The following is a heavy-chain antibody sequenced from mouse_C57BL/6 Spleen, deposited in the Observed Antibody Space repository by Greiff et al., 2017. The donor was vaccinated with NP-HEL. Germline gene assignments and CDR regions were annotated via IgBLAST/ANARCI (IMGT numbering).Heavy chain of an antibody. D-gene: IGHD2-5*01. Sequence: QVQLQQPGAELVMPGASVKLSCKASGYTFTSYWMHWVKQRPGQGLEWIGEIDPSDSYTNYNQKFKGKSTLTVDKSSSTAYMQLSSLTSEDSAVYYCARGSNSGRFAYWGQGTLVTVSA. J-gene: IGHJ3*01. CDR3: ARGSNSGRFAY. CDR1: GYTFTSYW. V-gene: IGHV1-69*01. CDR2: IDPSDSYT.